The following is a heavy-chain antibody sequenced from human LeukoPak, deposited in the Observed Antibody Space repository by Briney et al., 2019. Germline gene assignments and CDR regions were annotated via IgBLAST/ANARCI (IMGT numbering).Heavy chain of an antibody. V-gene: IGHV4-39*01. CDR3: ARSIAAAGTRFDP. Sequence: SETLFLACTVSGGSISSSSYYWGWIRQPPGKGLEWIGSIYYSGSTYYNPSLKSRVTISVDTSKNQFSLKLSSVTAADTAVYYCARSIAAAGTRFDPWGQGTLVTVSS. CDR1: GGSISSSSYY. CDR2: IYYSGST. J-gene: IGHJ5*02. D-gene: IGHD6-13*01.